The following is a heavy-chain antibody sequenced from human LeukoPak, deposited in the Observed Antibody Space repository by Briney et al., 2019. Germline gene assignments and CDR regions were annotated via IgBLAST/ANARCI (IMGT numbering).Heavy chain of an antibody. CDR2: INPNSGGT. CDR3: ARGPGYSYASGYYYYYYMDV. V-gene: IGHV1-2*02. D-gene: IGHD5-18*01. CDR1: GYTFTGYY. J-gene: IGHJ6*03. Sequence: GASVKVSCKASGYTFTGYYMHWVRQAPGQGLEWMGWINPNSGGTNYAQKFQGRVTMTRDTSIRTAYMELSRLRSDDTAVYYCARGPGYSYASGYYYYYYMDVWGKGTTVTVSS.